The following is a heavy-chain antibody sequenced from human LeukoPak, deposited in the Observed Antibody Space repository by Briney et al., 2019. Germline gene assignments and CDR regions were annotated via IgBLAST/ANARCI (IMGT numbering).Heavy chain of an antibody. D-gene: IGHD3-16*01. CDR2: IYYSGST. V-gene: IGHV4-59*01. Sequence: SETLSLTCTVSGGSISSYYWSWIRQPPGKGLEWIGYIYYSGSTNYNPSLKSRVTISVDTSKNQFSLKLSSVTAADTAVYYCARDTGGYYFDYWGQGTLVTVSS. J-gene: IGHJ4*02. CDR3: ARDTGGYYFDY. CDR1: GGSISSYY.